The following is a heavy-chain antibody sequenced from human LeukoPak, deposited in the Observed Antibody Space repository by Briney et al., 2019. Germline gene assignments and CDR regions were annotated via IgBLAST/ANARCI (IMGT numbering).Heavy chain of an antibody. CDR2: IYSSGST. J-gene: IGHJ6*03. CDR1: GGSISSYY. Sequence: SETLSLTCTVSGGSISSYYWSWIRQPPGKGLEWIGRIYSSGSTNYNPSLKSRVTMSVDTSKNQFSLKLSSVTAADTAVYYCARGEGIYYYFYMDVWGKGTTVTISS. V-gene: IGHV4-4*07. CDR3: ARGEGIYYYFYMDV.